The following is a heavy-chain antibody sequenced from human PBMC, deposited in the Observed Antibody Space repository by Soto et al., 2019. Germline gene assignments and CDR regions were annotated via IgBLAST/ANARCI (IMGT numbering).Heavy chain of an antibody. CDR1: GFTFSSYS. Sequence: GGSLRLSCAASGFTFSSYSMNWVRQAPGKGLEWVSSISSSSSYIYYADSVKGRFTISRDNAKNSLYLQMNSLRAEDTAVYYCAREPARPDIVVVPAATPYGMDVWGQGTTVTVSS. D-gene: IGHD2-2*01. V-gene: IGHV3-21*01. CDR2: ISSSSSYI. J-gene: IGHJ6*02. CDR3: AREPARPDIVVVPAATPYGMDV.